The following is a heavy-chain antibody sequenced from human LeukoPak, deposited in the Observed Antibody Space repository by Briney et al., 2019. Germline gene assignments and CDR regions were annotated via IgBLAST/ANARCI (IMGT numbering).Heavy chain of an antibody. CDR3: GRDGETAPRGTGWVHLFFDL. V-gene: IGHV3-7*01. D-gene: IGHD5-18*01. Sequence: GGSLRLSCAASGFTFSSYWMSWVRQAPGKGLEWVANIKQDGSEKYYVDSVKGRFTISRDNAKNSLYLQMNSLRAEDTAVYYCGRDGETAPRGTGWVHLFFDLWGRGTLVTVPS. CDR2: IKQDGSEK. J-gene: IGHJ2*01. CDR1: GFTFSSYW.